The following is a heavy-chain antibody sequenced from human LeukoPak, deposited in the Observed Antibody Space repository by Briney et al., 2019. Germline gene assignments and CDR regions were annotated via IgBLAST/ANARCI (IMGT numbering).Heavy chain of an antibody. Sequence: GGSLRLSCAASGFTVSSNYMSWVRQAPGKGLEWVSGISGSGVSTYYADSVKGRFTISRDNSKNTLYLQMNSPRAEDTAVYYCAKDRVRGVAYYYFDYWGQGTLVTVSS. CDR1: GFTVSSNY. D-gene: IGHD3-10*01. CDR3: AKDRVRGVAYYYFDY. CDR2: ISGSGVST. V-gene: IGHV3-23*01. J-gene: IGHJ4*02.